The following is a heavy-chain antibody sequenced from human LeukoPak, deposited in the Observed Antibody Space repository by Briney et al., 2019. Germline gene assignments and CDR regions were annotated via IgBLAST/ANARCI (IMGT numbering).Heavy chain of an antibody. CDR1: GFTFSSYG. Sequence: PGGSLRLSCAASGFTFSSYGMHWGRQAPGKGLEWLSVISYDGKIKYYGDSVKGRFTISRDNSKNTLYLQMNSLRPEDSAVYYCANGGYYGMDVWGRGTTVTVSS. V-gene: IGHV3-30*18. CDR3: ANGGYYGMDV. CDR2: ISYDGKIK. J-gene: IGHJ6*02. D-gene: IGHD3-3*01.